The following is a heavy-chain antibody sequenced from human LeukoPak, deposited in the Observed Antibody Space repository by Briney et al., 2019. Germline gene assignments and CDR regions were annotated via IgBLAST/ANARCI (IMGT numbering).Heavy chain of an antibody. V-gene: IGHV3-23*01. D-gene: IGHD3-16*01. CDR3: AKDWGY. J-gene: IGHJ4*02. CDR2: VSGSGGAT. CDR1: GFTFSNNA. Sequence: GGSLRLSCAASGFTFSNNAMIWVRQAPGKGLEWVSAVSGSGGATYYADSVKGRFTISRDNSKNTLCLQMNSLTAEDTAVYYCAKDWGYWGQGTLVTVSS.